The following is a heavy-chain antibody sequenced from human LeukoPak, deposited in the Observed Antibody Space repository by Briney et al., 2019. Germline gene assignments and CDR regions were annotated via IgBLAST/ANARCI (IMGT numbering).Heavy chain of an antibody. D-gene: IGHD4-23*01. CDR1: AFTFSSYG. CDR3: AKEKKTTVVPVGALDI. V-gene: IGHV3-30*18. Sequence: PGRSLRLSCAASAFTFSSYGMHWVRQAPGKGLEWVAVISYDGSNKYYADSVKGRFTISRDNSKNTLYLQMNSLRAEDTAVYYCAKEKKTTVVPVGALDIWGQGTMVTVSS. J-gene: IGHJ3*02. CDR2: ISYDGSNK.